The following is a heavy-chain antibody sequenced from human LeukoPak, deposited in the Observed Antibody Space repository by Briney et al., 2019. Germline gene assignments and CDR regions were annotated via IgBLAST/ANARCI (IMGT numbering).Heavy chain of an antibody. CDR1: GGSISSYY. CDR2: IYYSGST. J-gene: IGHJ4*02. Sequence: PSETLSLTCTVSGGSISSYYWSWIRQPPGKGLEWIGYIYYSGSTYYNPSLKSRVTISVDTSKNQFSLKLSSVTAADTAVYYCARAGTRVDYWGQGTLVTVSS. V-gene: IGHV4-30-4*08. CDR3: ARAGTRVDY. D-gene: IGHD2-8*01.